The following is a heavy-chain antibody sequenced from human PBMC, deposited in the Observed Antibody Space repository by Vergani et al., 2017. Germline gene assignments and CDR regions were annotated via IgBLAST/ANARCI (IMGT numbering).Heavy chain of an antibody. D-gene: IGHD2-2*01. CDR2: IYTSGST. CDR1: GGSISSYY. V-gene: IGHV4-4*07. Sequence: QVQLQESGPGLVKPSETLSLTCTVSGGSISSYYWSWIRQPAGKGLEWIGRIYTSGSTNYNPSLKSRVTMSVDTSKNQFSLKLSSVTAADTAVYYCARGGYCSSTSCSTYSLFDPWGQGTLVTVSS. J-gene: IGHJ5*02. CDR3: ARGGYCSSTSCSTYSLFDP.